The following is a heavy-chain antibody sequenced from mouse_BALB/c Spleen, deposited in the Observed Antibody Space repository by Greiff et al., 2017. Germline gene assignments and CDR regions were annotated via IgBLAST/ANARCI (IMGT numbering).Heavy chain of an antibody. CDR2: FHPYNDDT. V-gene: IGHV1-47*01. CDR3: ARPGTGDAMDY. Sequence: VQLQLSGAELVKPGASVKMSCKAFGYTFTTYPIEWMRQNHGKSLEWIGNFHPYNDDTKYNEKFKGKAKLTVEKSSSTVYLELSRLTSDDSAVYYCARPGTGDAMDYWGQGTSVTVSS. CDR1: GYTFTTYP. J-gene: IGHJ4*01. D-gene: IGHD4-1*01.